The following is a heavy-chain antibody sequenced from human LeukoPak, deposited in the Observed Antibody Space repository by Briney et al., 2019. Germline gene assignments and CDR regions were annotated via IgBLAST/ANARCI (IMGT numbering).Heavy chain of an antibody. CDR2: ISYDGRHK. J-gene: IGHJ4*02. D-gene: IGHD5-24*01. Sequence: LPGGSLRLSCAASGFTFRDYAMHWVRQAPGKGLEWVAVISYDGRHKNYADSVKGRFTISRDDSENTLYLQMNSLRIEDTAIYYCARDEYDGYNLGPSDYWGQGTLVTVSS. CDR1: GFTFRDYA. V-gene: IGHV3-30*04. CDR3: ARDEYDGYNLGPSDY.